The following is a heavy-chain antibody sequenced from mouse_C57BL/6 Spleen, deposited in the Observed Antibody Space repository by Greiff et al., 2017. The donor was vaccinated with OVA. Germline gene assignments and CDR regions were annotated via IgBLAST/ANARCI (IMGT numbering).Heavy chain of an antibody. J-gene: IGHJ2*01. CDR2: IDPSDSYT. CDR3: ARRKDSYYLDY. CDR1: GYTFTSYW. V-gene: IGHV1-69*01. Sequence: QVQLQQPGAELVMPGASVKLSCKASGYTFTSYWMHWVKQRPGQGLEWIGEIDPSDSYTNFNQKFKGKSTLTVDKSSSTAYMQLSSLTSEDSAVYYCARRKDSYYLDYWGQGTTLTVSS.